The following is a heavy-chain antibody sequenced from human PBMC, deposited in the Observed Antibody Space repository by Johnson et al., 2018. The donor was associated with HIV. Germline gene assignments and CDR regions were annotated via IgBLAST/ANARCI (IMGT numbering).Heavy chain of an antibody. CDR1: GFTFSSYG. CDR2: IYSGGKT. Sequence: VQLVESGGGVVRPGGSLRLSCAASGFTFSSYGMHWVRQAPGKGLEWVSVIYSGGKTYYADSVKGRFTISRDNSKNTLYLQMNSLKAEDTAVYYCVSSGCQRCAFDIWGQGTMVTVSS. D-gene: IGHD6-19*01. V-gene: IGHV3-66*01. J-gene: IGHJ3*02. CDR3: VSSGCQRCAFDI.